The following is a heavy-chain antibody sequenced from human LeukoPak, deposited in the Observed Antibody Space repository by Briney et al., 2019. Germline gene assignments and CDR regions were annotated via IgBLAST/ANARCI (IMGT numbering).Heavy chain of an antibody. D-gene: IGHD3-10*01. CDR1: GYTFTNYG. J-gene: IGHJ2*01. Sequence: ASVKVSCKASGYTFTNYGITWVRQAPGQGLEWMGWISAYNGNTNYAQKVQGRVIMTTDTSTSTAYMELRSLRSDDTAVYYCARVENYSGSESYPSDVWGRGTLVTVSS. V-gene: IGHV1-18*04. CDR2: ISAYNGNT. CDR3: ARVENYSGSESYPSDV.